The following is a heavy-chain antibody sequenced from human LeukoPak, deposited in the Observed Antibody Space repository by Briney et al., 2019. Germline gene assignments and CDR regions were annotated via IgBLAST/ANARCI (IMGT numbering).Heavy chain of an antibody. D-gene: IGHD1-26*01. CDR1: GFTVSSNY. J-gene: IGHJ4*02. CDR2: IYHSGST. Sequence: GSLRLSCVVSGFTVSSNYMSWVRQAPGKGLEWIGEIYHSGSTNYNPSLKSRVTISVDKSKNHFSLNLSSVTAADTAVYYCARDDSGTYAALDYWGQGTLVTVSS. CDR3: ARDDSGTYAALDY. V-gene: IGHV4-4*02.